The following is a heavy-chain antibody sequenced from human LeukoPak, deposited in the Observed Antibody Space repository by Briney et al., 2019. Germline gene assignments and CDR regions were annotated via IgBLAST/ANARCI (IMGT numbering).Heavy chain of an antibody. CDR3: ARDLPPAVVTPKSDY. CDR1: GYTFTGYY. D-gene: IGHD4-23*01. CDR2: INPNSGGT. J-gene: IGHJ4*02. Sequence: ASVKVSCKASGYTFTGYYMHWVRQAPGQGLEWMGWINPNSGGTNYAQKFQGRVTMTRDTSISTAYMELSRLRSDDTAVYYCARDLPPAVVTPKSDYWGQGTLVTVSS. V-gene: IGHV1-2*02.